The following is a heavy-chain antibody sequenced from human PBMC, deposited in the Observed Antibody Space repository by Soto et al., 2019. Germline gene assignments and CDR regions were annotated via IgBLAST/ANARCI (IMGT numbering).Heavy chain of an antibody. J-gene: IGHJ4*02. D-gene: IGHD6-6*01. CDR2: ISTRIAAA. CDR1: GFASRNYA. CDR3: AKERTVAARPSDY. V-gene: IGHV3-23*01. Sequence: GGSLSLSCGPSGFASRNYAMNWVREAPGKGLEWVSSISTRIAAAYYSDSVKGRFTISRDDSKNTLYLQMNSLRAEDAAVYYCAKERTVAARPSDYWGQGT.